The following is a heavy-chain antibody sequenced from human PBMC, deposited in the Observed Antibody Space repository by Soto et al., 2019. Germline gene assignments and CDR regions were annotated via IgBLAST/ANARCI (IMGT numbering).Heavy chain of an antibody. V-gene: IGHV3-53*01. Sequence: PGGSLRLSCAASGFTVSSNYMSWVRQAPGKGLEWVSVIYSGGSTYYADSVKGRFTISRDNAKNSLYLQMNTLRAEDTALYYCAKDMENGYNPYYYYGMDVWGQGTTVTVSS. CDR2: IYSGGST. CDR3: AKDMENGYNPYYYYGMDV. CDR1: GFTVSSNY. J-gene: IGHJ6*02. D-gene: IGHD3-10*01.